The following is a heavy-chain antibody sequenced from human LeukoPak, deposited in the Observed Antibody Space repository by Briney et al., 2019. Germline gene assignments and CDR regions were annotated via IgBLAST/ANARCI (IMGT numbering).Heavy chain of an antibody. J-gene: IGHJ4*02. V-gene: IGHV3-23*01. Sequence: GGSLRLSCAASGFTFSSYAMSWVRQAPGKGLEWVSGISGSGDRRNYADSVKGRFTISRDISKNTLYLQMNSLRAEDTAVYYCAKGPKQLLVGSRGYYFDYWGQGTLVTVSS. CDR1: GFTFSSYA. CDR2: ISGSGDRR. D-gene: IGHD6-13*01. CDR3: AKGPKQLLVGSRGYYFDY.